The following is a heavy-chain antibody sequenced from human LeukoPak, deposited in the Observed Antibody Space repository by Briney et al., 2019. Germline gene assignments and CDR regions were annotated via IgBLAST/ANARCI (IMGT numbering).Heavy chain of an antibody. CDR3: AKEDNDILTGYYPPSLDI. V-gene: IGHV3-23*01. J-gene: IGHJ3*02. Sequence: PGGSLRLSCAASGFPFSDYHMSWIRQAPGKGLEWVSAISGSGGRTYYADSEKGRFTISRDNSKNTLYLQMNSLRAEDTAVYYCAKEDNDILTGYYPPSLDIWGQGTMVTVSS. D-gene: IGHD3-9*01. CDR2: ISGSGGRT. CDR1: GFPFSDYH.